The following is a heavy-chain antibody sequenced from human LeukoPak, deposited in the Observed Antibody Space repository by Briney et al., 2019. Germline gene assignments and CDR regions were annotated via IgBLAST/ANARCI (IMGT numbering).Heavy chain of an antibody. CDR2: IYPGDSDT. D-gene: IGHD2-15*01. J-gene: IGHJ4*02. CDR3: ARVPAGYCSSGSCHAGPPVDY. CDR1: GYSFTSNW. Sequence: GESLKISCKGSGYSFTSNWIGWVRQMPGKGLEWMGIIYPGDSDTRYSPSFQGQVTISADKSISTAYLQWSSLKASDTAMYYCARVPAGYCSSGSCHAGPPVDYWGQGTLVTVSS. V-gene: IGHV5-51*01.